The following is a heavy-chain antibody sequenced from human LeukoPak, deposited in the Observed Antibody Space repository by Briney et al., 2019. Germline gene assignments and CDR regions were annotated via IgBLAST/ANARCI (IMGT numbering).Heavy chain of an antibody. J-gene: IGHJ5*02. Sequence: GESLKISCKGSGYSFTSYWIGWVRQMPGKGLEWMGIIYPGDSDTRYSPSFQGQVTISADKSISTAYLQWSSLKASDTAMYYCARSVFYYDSSGYSWFDPWGQGTLVTVSS. CDR2: IYPGDSDT. D-gene: IGHD3-22*01. V-gene: IGHV5-51*01. CDR3: ARSVFYYDSSGYSWFDP. CDR1: GYSFTSYW.